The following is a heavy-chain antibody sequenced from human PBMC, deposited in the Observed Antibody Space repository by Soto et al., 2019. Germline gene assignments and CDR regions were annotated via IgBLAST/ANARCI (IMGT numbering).Heavy chain of an antibody. CDR3: ARYLRLGLGDY. V-gene: IGHV1-18*01. Sequence: QVQLVQSGAEVKQPGATVKVSCKDSGYTITSYGISWVRQATGQGLKRMGWISAYNGNTNSAQRLQGRVTMTTDTSTNTADMELRSLRSDDTAVDYCARYLRLGLGDYVAQGTLVTFSS. J-gene: IGHJ4*02. D-gene: IGHD6-19*01. CDR1: GYTITSYG. CDR2: ISAYNGNT.